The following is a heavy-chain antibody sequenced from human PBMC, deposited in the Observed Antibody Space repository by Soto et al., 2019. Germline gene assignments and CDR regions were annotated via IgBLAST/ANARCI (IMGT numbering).Heavy chain of an antibody. CDR2: INPKSGGT. J-gene: IGHJ6*02. Sequence: ASVKVSCKASGYSFTDYHIHWVRQAPGQGLEWLGRINPKSGGTSTAQKFQGRVTLTTDTSISTAYMELTGLKSDDTAVYFCARDCNDTACYGFDVWGQGTTVTVSS. CDR3: ARDCNDTACYGFDV. V-gene: IGHV1-2*06. D-gene: IGHD3-22*01. CDR1: GYSFTDYH.